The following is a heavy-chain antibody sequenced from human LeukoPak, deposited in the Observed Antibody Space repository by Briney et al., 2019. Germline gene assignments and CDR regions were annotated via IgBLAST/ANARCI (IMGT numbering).Heavy chain of an antibody. CDR1: GSSGTTNY. V-gene: IGHV3-53*05. Sequence: GSLRLSCAASGSSGTTNYMSWVRQAPGKGLEFVSIVYGGDTTVYADSVKGRFTISRDNTKNSLYLQMNSLRAEDTAVYYCARELPLRGAVAEDYWGQGTLVTVSS. CDR3: ARELPLRGAVAEDY. J-gene: IGHJ4*02. CDR2: VYGGDTT. D-gene: IGHD6-19*01.